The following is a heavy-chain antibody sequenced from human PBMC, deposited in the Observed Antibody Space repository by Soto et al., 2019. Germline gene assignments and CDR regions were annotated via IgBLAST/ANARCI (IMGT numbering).Heavy chain of an antibody. CDR1: GYTLTELS. CDR2: FDPEDGET. D-gene: IGHD3-10*01. Sequence: ASVKVSCKVSGYTLTELSMHWLRQAPGKGLEWMGGFDPEDGETIYAQKFQGRVTMTEDTSTDTAYMELSSLRSEDTAVYYCATGKESPPYYYYGMDVWGQGTTVTVAS. CDR3: ATGKESPPYYYYGMDV. J-gene: IGHJ6*02. V-gene: IGHV1-24*01.